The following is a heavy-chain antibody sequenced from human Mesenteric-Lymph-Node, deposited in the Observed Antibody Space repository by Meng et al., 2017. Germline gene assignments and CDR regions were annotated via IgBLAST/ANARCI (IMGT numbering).Heavy chain of an antibody. CDR3: AKDRAYNFWGSPNRIDY. CDR2: ISSSSSYI. J-gene: IGHJ4*02. CDR1: GFTFSSYS. D-gene: IGHD3-3*01. Sequence: GESLKISCAASGFTFSSYSMNWVRQAPGKGLEWVSSISSSSSYIYYADSVKGRFTISRDNAKNSLYLQMNSLRAEDTAVYYCAKDRAYNFWGSPNRIDYWGQGTLVTVSS. V-gene: IGHV3-21*01.